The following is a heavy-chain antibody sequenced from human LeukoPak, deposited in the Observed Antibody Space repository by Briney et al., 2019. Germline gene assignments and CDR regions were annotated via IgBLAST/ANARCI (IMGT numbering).Heavy chain of an antibody. J-gene: IGHJ3*02. Sequence: SETLSLTCTVSGGSFNDYFWSWIRQPPGKGLEWIGYIYHTGGTHYNPSLKSRVTMSLDTSKNQFSLRLSSVTALDAAVYFCAREDSGFQIWGQGTMVTVSS. V-gene: IGHV4-59*01. CDR3: AREDSGFQI. CDR2: IYHTGGT. CDR1: GGSFNDYF.